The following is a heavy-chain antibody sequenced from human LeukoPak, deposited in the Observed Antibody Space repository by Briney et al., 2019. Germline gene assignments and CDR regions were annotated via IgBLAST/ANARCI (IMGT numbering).Heavy chain of an antibody. D-gene: IGHD4-17*01. V-gene: IGHV5-51*01. CDR1: GYTFTTYW. CDR3: ARTKSPTTVTFGY. CDR2: VYPGDSDT. J-gene: IGHJ4*02. Sequence: PGESLKISCQGSGYTFTTYWIAWVRQMPGKGLEWMGIVYPGDSDTRYSPSFEGQVTISADKSISTAYLQWSSLKASDAATYYCARTKSPTTVTFGYWGQGTLVTVSS.